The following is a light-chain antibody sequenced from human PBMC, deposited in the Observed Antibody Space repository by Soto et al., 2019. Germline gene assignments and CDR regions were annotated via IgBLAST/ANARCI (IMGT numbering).Light chain of an antibody. J-gene: IGLJ1*01. CDR1: SSDLAIYNY. CDR3: SSYTDSSNYV. V-gene: IGLV2-14*01. Sequence: QSVLTQPASVSGSPGQSITISCTGTSSDLAIYNYVSWYQQQPGKAPKLMIYQVTNRPSGVSNRFSGSRSGNTASLTISGLQAEAEADYYCSSYTDSSNYVFGTGTKLNVL. CDR2: QVT.